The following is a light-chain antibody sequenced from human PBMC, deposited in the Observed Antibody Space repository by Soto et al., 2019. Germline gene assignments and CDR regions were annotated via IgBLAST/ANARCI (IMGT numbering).Light chain of an antibody. CDR1: QSISNW. J-gene: IGKJ1*01. CDR2: KAS. V-gene: IGKV1-5*03. Sequence: DIQMTQSPSTLSAFVGDRVTITCRASQSISNWLAWYQQKPGKAPKLLIYKASSLEGGVPSRFSGSGSGTEFTLTISSLQPDDFATYYCQQYNSYRTFGQGTKVEIK. CDR3: QQYNSYRT.